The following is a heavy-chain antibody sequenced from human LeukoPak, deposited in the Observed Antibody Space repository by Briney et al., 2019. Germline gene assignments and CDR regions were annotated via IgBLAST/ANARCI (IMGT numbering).Heavy chain of an antibody. CDR3: ARAIAAAGFDY. V-gene: IGHV4-61*01. CDR1: GGSVSSGSYY. J-gene: IGHJ4*02. CDR2: IYYSGST. D-gene: IGHD6-13*01. Sequence: SETLSLTCTVSGGSVSSGSYYWSWIRQPPGKGLEWIGYIYYSGSTNYNPSLKSRVTISVDASKNQFSLKLSSVTAADTAVYYCARAIAAAGFDYWGQGTLVTVSS.